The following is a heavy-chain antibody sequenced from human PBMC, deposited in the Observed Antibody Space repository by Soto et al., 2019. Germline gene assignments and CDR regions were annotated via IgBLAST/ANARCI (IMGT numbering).Heavy chain of an antibody. D-gene: IGHD2-15*01. Sequence: EVHLVESGGGLGQPGGSLSLSCAASGFTFSSYWMSWVRQAPGKGLEWVANIKQDGSEKYYVDSVKGRFTISRDNPKNSLYLQLNSLRAEDTAVYYCARDLISATGFDYWGQGTLVTVSS. J-gene: IGHJ4*02. CDR3: ARDLISATGFDY. CDR2: IKQDGSEK. CDR1: GFTFSSYW. V-gene: IGHV3-7*05.